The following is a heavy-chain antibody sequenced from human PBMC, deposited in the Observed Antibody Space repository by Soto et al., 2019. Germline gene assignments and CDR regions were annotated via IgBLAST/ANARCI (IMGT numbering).Heavy chain of an antibody. CDR3: VHRLDVPGLAFDP. Sequence: SGPTLVKPTQTLRLTCAFSGFSLSASGASVGWIRQPPGKALEWLAHIYWNDDKRYSPSLRSRLTISKDTSKNQVVLTFTNMDPADTGTYYCVHRLDVPGLAFDPWGQGTLVTVSS. CDR1: GFSLSASGAS. CDR2: IYWNDDK. V-gene: IGHV2-5*01. J-gene: IGHJ5*02. D-gene: IGHD3-10*02.